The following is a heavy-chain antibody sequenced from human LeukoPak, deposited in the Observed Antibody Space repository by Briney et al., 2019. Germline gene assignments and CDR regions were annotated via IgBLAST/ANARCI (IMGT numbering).Heavy chain of an antibody. D-gene: IGHD1-26*01. Sequence: SETLSLTCTVSGGSLSTYYWTWIRQPPGKGLEWIGYIYYSGSTNYNPSLKSRVTISLDTSKNQFSLRLSSVTAADTAVYYCARVEVGDNYNYYYYMDVWGKGTTVTVSS. CDR3: ARVEVGDNYNYYYYMDV. V-gene: IGHV4-59*01. CDR1: GGSLSTYY. J-gene: IGHJ6*03. CDR2: IYYSGST.